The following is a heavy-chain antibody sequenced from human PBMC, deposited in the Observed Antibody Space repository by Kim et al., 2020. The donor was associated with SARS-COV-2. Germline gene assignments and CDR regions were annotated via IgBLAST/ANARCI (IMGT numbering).Heavy chain of an antibody. J-gene: IGHJ5*02. D-gene: IGHD2-8*02. V-gene: IGHV3-21*01. CDR1: GFTFSSYS. CDR3: ARTEERSAGGTGLEFDP. Sequence: GGSLRLSCAASGFTFSSYSMNWVRQAPGKGLEWVSSISSSSSYIYYADSVKGRFTISRDNAKNSLYLQMNSLRAEDTAVYYCARTEERSAGGTGLEFDPWGQGTLVTVSS. CDR2: ISSSSSYI.